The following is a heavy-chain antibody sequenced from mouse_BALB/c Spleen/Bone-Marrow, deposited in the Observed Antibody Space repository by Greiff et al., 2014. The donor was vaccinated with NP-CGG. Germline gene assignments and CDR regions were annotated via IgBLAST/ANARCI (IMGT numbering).Heavy chain of an antibody. CDR1: GYTFSSYW. D-gene: IGHD1-1*01. J-gene: IGHJ4*01. CDR3: ARSHYYGLYYAMDY. Sequence: QVQLQQSGAELMKPGASVKISCKTTGYTFSSYWIEWVKQRPGHGLEWIGEILPGSGTTNYNEKFKGKATLTADTSSNTAYMQLSSLTSGDSAVYYCARSHYYGLYYAMDYWGQGTSVTVSS. CDR2: ILPGSGTT. V-gene: IGHV1-9*01.